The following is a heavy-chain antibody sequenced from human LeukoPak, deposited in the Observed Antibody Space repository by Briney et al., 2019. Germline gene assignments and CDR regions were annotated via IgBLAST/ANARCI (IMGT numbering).Heavy chain of an antibody. CDR1: GYTFTGYY. V-gene: IGHV1-2*02. CDR2: INPNSGGT. J-gene: IGHJ3*02. Sequence: ASVKVSCKASGYTFTGYYMHWVRQAPGQGLEWVGWINPNSGGTNYAQKFQGRVTMTRDTSISTAYMELSRLRSDDTAVYYCARLGGAAHAFDIWGQGTMVTVSS. CDR3: ARLGGAAHAFDI. D-gene: IGHD3-16*01.